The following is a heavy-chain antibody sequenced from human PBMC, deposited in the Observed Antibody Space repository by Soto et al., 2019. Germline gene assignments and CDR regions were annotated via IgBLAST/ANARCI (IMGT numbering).Heavy chain of an antibody. D-gene: IGHD6-19*01. V-gene: IGHV3-23*01. CDR3: AKVGSGWQYYFDY. J-gene: IGHJ4*02. CDR2: ISGSGGST. CDR1: GFTFSSYA. Sequence: EVPLLESGGGLVQPGGSLRLSCAASGFTFSSYAMSWVRQAPGKGLEWVSDISGSGGSTYYADSVKGRFTISRDNSKNTLYLQMNSLRAEDTAVYYCAKVGSGWQYYFDYWGQGTLVTVSS.